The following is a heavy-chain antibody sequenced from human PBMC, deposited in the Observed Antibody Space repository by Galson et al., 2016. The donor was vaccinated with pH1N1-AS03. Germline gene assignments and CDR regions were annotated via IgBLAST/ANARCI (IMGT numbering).Heavy chain of an antibody. J-gene: IGHJ5*02. CDR2: IYDSGNT. D-gene: IGHD2-2*01. Sequence: TLSLTCTVSGGSISSGNYFWNWIRQHPGKGLEWIGLIYDSGNTFYNPSLKSRVSISVDPSKNQFSLQLNSVTAADTAVYYCASVALAYCSSTSCFRFDPWGQGTLVTGSS. CDR1: GGSISSGNYF. V-gene: IGHV4-31*03. CDR3: ASVALAYCSSTSCFRFDP.